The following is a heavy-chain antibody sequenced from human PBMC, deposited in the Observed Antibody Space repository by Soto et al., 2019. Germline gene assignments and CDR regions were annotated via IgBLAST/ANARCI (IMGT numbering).Heavy chain of an antibody. CDR1: GFTFSGSA. CDR2: IRSKANSYAT. J-gene: IGHJ6*02. Sequence: GGSLRLSCAASGFTFSGSAMHWVRQASGKGLEWVGRIRSKANSYATAYDASVKGRFTISRDDSKNTAYLQMNSLKTEDTAVYYCTARRNSGSYQRYYYYGMDVWGQGTTVTVSS. D-gene: IGHD1-26*01. CDR3: TARRNSGSYQRYYYYGMDV. V-gene: IGHV3-73*01.